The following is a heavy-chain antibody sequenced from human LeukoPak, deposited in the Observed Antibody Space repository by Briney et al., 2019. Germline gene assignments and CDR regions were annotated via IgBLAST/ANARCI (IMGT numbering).Heavy chain of an antibody. D-gene: IGHD6-19*01. CDR3: ARGSLYSSGRGWYFDL. Sequence: SGTLSLTCTVSGGSINSYYWSWLRQPPGKGLEWIGYIYYRGGTNYNSSLKSRVTISVDTSNNQFSLKLTSVTAADTAMYYCARGSLYSSGRGWYFDLWGRGTLVTVSS. V-gene: IGHV4-59*01. CDR1: GGSINSYY. J-gene: IGHJ2*01. CDR2: IYYRGGT.